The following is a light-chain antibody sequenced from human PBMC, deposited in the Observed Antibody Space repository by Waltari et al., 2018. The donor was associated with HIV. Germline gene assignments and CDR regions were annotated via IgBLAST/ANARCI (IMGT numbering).Light chain of an antibody. V-gene: IGKV3-20*01. J-gene: IGKJ1*01. CDR3: QNYGGSPT. CDR2: GAS. CDR1: QSISSTY. Sequence: EIVLTQSPGTLSLSPGERATLSCRASQSISSTYLAWYQHKPGQTPRLLIYGASSRATGIPDRFSGSASGTDFTLTISSLEPEDFAVYYCQNYGGSPTFGQGTKVEIK.